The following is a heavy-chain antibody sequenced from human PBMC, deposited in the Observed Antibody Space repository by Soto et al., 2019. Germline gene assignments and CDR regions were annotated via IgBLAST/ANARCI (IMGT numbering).Heavy chain of an antibody. CDR2: IYTSGST. D-gene: IGHD3-3*01. V-gene: IGHV4-4*07. J-gene: IGHJ6*02. CDR1: GGSISSYY. CDR3: ARAPYYDFWSGTPDYGMDV. Sequence: LSLTCTVSGGSISSYYWGWIRQPAGKGLEWIGRIYTSGSTNYNPSLKSRVTMSVDTSKNQFSLKLSSVTAAGTAVYYCARAPYYDFWSGTPDYGMDVWGQGTTVTVSS.